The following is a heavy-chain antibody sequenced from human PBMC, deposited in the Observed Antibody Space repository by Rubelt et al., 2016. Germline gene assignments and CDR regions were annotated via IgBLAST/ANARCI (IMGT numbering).Heavy chain of an antibody. J-gene: IGHJ4*02. V-gene: IGHV1-24*01. Sequence: QVQLVQSGAEVKKPGASVKVSCKVSGYNLTELSMHWVRQAPGKGLEWMGGFDPEDGETIYAQKFQGRVTRTEDKSTDTAYMELSSLRSEDTAVYYCATRSLWFGEIDRYFDYWGQGTLVTVSS. CDR3: ATRSLWFGEIDRYFDY. CDR1: GYNLTELS. CDR2: FDPEDGET. D-gene: IGHD3-10*01.